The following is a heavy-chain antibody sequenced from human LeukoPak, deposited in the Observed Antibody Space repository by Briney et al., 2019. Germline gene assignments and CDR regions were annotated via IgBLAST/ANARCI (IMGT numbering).Heavy chain of an antibody. J-gene: IGHJ4*02. CDR1: GFSVSDYS. CDR2: VMSGRGST. CDR3: TRERRGSYYAFES. Sequence: KPGGSLRLSCAASGFSVSDYSISWIRQSPGKGPEWISYVMSGRGSTNYADSVKGRFTISRDNAKNSVALQLDGLRADDTAVYFCTRERRGSYYAFESWGQGTLVTVSS. D-gene: IGHD3-16*01. V-gene: IGHV3-11*05.